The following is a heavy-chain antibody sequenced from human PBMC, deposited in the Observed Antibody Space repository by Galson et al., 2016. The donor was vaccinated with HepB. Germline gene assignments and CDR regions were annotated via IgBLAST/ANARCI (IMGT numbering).Heavy chain of an antibody. CDR2: ISGSGGYT. Sequence: SLRLSCAASGFTFSSNAMSWVRQAPGKGLEWVSVISGSGGYTYYADSVKGRFTISRDNSKNTLFLQMNSLRAEDTAVYYCAKTGDYGSYRDGYDIWGQGNPGHRLL. CDR3: AKTGDYGSYRDGYDI. D-gene: IGHD1-26*01. V-gene: IGHV3-23*01. CDR1: GFTFSSNA. J-gene: IGHJ3*02.